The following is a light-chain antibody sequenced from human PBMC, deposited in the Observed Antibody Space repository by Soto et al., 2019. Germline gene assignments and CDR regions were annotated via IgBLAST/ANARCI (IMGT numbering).Light chain of an antibody. V-gene: IGLV2-8*01. CDR2: EVN. Sequence: QSALTQPPSASGSPGQSITISCTGTSSDVGGYNYVSWYQQHPGSAPKLIIHEVNKRPSGVPDRFSGSKSGNTAALTVTGLQAEDEADYYCSSYAGSNILVFGEGTKLTVL. J-gene: IGLJ2*01. CDR1: SSDVGGYNY. CDR3: SSYAGSNILV.